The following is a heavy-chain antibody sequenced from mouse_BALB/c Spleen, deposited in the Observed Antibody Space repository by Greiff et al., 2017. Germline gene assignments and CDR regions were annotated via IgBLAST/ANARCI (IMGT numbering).Heavy chain of an antibody. CDR1: GFTFSSYA. J-gene: IGHJ3*01. CDR3: ARVLYDYDVVWFAY. V-gene: IGHV5-6-5*01. CDR2: ISSGGST. D-gene: IGHD2-4*01. Sequence: DVMLVESGGGLVKPGGSLKLSCAASGFTFSSYAMSWVRQTPEKRLEWVASISSGGSTYYPDSVKGRFTISRDNARNILYLQMSSLRSEDTAMYYCARVLYDYDVVWFAYWGQGTLVTVSA.